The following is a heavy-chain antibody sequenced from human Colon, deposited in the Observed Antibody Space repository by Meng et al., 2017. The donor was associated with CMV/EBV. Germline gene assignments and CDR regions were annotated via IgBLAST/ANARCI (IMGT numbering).Heavy chain of an antibody. CDR3: ARGRRYCTSDSCYIFDS. D-gene: IGHD2-2*02. CDR1: GVILSSMY. J-gene: IGHJ4*02. Sequence: GGSLRLSCAASGVILSSMYMNWVRQTPGKGLEWVALLYSGNTTKYADSVTGRFTISRDSSKNTLCLQMNNVRPEDTAIYYCARGRRYCTSDSCYIFDSWGQGTLVTVSS. V-gene: IGHV3-66*02. CDR2: LYSGNTT.